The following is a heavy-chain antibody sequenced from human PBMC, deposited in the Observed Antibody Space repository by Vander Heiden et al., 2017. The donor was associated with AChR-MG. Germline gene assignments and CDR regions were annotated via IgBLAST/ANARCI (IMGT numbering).Heavy chain of an antibody. D-gene: IGHD3-22*01. V-gene: IGHV3-30-3*01. J-gene: IGHJ3*02. Sequence: QVQLVESGGGVVQPGRSLRLSCAASGFTFSSYAMHWVRQAPGKGLEWVAVISYDGSNKYYADSVKGRFTISRDNSKNTLYLQMNSLRAEDTAVYYCARDTSSGYYYMDAFDIWGQGTMVTVSS. CDR3: ARDTSSGYYYMDAFDI. CDR2: ISYDGSNK. CDR1: GFTFSSYA.